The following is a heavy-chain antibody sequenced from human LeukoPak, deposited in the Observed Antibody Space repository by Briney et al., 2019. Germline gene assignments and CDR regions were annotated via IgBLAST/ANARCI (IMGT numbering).Heavy chain of an antibody. CDR3: ARERGGDCYPPYGMDV. J-gene: IGHJ6*02. D-gene: IGHD2-21*02. V-gene: IGHV3-23*01. CDR1: GFTFSYYA. CDR2: ISYSSGNT. Sequence: GGSLRLSCAASGFTFSYYAMTWVRQAPGKGLEWVSVISYSSGNTYYADSVKGRFTISRDNSKNTLYLQMNSLRAEDTAVYYCARERGGDCYPPYGMDVWGQGTTVTVSS.